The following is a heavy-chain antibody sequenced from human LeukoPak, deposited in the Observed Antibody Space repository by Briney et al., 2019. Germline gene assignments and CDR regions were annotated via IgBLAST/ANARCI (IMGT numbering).Heavy chain of an antibody. CDR2: IYYSGST. J-gene: IGHJ4*02. V-gene: IGHV4-59*01. CDR3: ARVQGYGDFVFDY. Sequence: SETLSLTCTVSGVSISSYYWSWIRQPPGKGLEWIGYIYYSGSTNYNPSLKSRVTISVDTSKNQFSLKLSSVTAADTAVYYCARVQGYGDFVFDYWGQGTLVTVSS. CDR1: GVSISSYY. D-gene: IGHD4-17*01.